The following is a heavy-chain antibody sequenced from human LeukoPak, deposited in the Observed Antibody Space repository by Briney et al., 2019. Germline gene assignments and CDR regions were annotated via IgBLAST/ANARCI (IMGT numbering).Heavy chain of an antibody. V-gene: IGHV3-66*01. J-gene: IGHJ3*02. Sequence: AGGSLRLSCAASGFTVSSNYMSWVRQAPGKGLEWVSVIYSGGSTYYADSVKGRFTISRDNSKNTLYLQMNSLRAEDTAVYYCAREELWFGELRRSLAFDIWGQGTMVTGSS. CDR1: GFTVSSNY. CDR2: IYSGGST. CDR3: AREELWFGELRRSLAFDI. D-gene: IGHD3-10*01.